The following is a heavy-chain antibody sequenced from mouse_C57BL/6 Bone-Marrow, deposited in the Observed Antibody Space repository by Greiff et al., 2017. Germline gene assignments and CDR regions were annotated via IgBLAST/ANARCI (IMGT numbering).Heavy chain of an antibody. V-gene: IGHV1-59*01. J-gene: IGHJ2*01. Sequence: QVQLQQPGAELVRPGTSVKLSCKASGYTFTSYWMHWVKQRPGQGLEWIGVIDPSDSYTNYNQKFKGKATLTVDTSSSTAYMQLSSLTSEDSAVYYCARERLVYGDWGQGTTLTVYS. CDR3: ARERLVYGD. D-gene: IGHD1-1*01. CDR1: GYTFTSYW. CDR2: IDPSDSYT.